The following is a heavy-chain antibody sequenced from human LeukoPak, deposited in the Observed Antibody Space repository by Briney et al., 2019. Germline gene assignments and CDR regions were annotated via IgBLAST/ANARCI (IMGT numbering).Heavy chain of an antibody. CDR3: ANEQWLVPYGWFDP. J-gene: IGHJ5*02. CDR1: GFTFSSYA. CDR2: ISGSGGST. V-gene: IGHV3-23*01. Sequence: GGSLSLSCAASGFTFSSYAMSWVRQAPGEGLEWVSAISGSGGSTYYADSVKGRFTISRDNSTNTLYLQMNSLRAEDTAVYYCANEQWLVPYGWFDPWGQGTLVTVSS. D-gene: IGHD6-19*01.